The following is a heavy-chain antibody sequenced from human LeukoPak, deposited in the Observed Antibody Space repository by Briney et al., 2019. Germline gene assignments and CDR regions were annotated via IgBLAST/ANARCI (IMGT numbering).Heavy chain of an antibody. CDR1: GVSISSSNW. D-gene: IGHD1-26*01. V-gene: IGHV4-4*02. J-gene: IGHJ6*02. CDR2: IYHSGST. CDR3: EGRPVIYYGMDV. Sequence: PSETLSLTCAVSGVSISSSNWWSWVRQPPGKGLEWIGEIYHSGSTNYNPSLKSRVTISVDKSKNQFSLKLSSVTAADTAVYYCEGRPVIYYGMDVWGQGTTVTVSS.